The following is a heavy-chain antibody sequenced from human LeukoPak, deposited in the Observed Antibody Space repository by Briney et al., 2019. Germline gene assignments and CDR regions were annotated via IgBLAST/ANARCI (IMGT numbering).Heavy chain of an antibody. J-gene: IGHJ4*02. Sequence: SETLSLTCTVSGGSISSSSYYWGWIRQPPGKGLEWIGSIYYSGSTYYNPSLKSRVTISVDTSKNQFSLKLSSVTAADTAVYYCAREATTAYYFDYWGQGTLVTVPS. CDR3: AREATTAYYFDY. CDR1: GGSISSSSYY. V-gene: IGHV4-39*07. D-gene: IGHD5-12*01. CDR2: IYYSGST.